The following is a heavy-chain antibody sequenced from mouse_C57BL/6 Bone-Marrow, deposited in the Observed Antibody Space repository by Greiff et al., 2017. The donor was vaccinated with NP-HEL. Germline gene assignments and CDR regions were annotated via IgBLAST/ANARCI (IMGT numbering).Heavy chain of an antibody. CDR3: ASGTPFDY. CDR1: GFTFSSYG. J-gene: IGHJ2*01. D-gene: IGHD1-1*01. Sequence: EVQLQESGGDLVKPGGSLKLSCAASGFTFSSYGMSWVRQTPDKRLEWVATISSGGSYTYYPDSVKGRFTISRDNAKNTLYLQMSSLKSEDTAMYYCASGTPFDYWGQGTTLTVSS. V-gene: IGHV5-6*01. CDR2: ISSGGSYT.